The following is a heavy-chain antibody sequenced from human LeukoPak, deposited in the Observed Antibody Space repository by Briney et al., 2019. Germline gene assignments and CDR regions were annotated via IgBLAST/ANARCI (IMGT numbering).Heavy chain of an antibody. CDR1: GGSVSGGSYY. D-gene: IGHD1-26*01. J-gene: IGHJ5*02. CDR2: IYYTGTS. Sequence: PSETLSLTCTVSGGSVSGGSYYWGWIRQPPGKGLEWIGTIYYTGTSYQNPSLKSRVTISVDTSKNQFSLKLSSVTAADTAAYYCARHGGELSGFDPWGQGTLVTVSS. V-gene: IGHV4-39*01. CDR3: ARHGGELSGFDP.